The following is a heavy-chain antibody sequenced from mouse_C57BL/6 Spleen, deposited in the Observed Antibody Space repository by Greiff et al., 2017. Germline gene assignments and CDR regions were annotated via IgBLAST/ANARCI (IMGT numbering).Heavy chain of an antibody. CDR1: GYTFTSYW. J-gene: IGHJ4*01. D-gene: IGHD1-1*01. CDR2: IYPSDSET. V-gene: IGHV1-61*01. CDR3: ARDYGSSSFTYYAMDY. Sequence: QVQLKQPGAELVRPGSSVKLSCKASGYTFTSYWMDWVKQRPGQGLEWIGNIYPSDSETHYNQKFKDKATLTVDKSSSTAYMQLSSLTSEDSAIYDCARDYGSSSFTYYAMDYWGQGTSVTVSS.